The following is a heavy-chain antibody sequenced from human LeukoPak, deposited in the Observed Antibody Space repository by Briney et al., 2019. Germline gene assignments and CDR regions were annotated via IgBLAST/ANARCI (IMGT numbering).Heavy chain of an antibody. CDR2: IYYSGNT. D-gene: IGHD3-22*01. Sequence: SSETLSLTCTVSGDSISTSNSYWGWIRQPPGKGLEWIGSIYYSGNTYYNASLKSRVTISVDTSKNQFSLKLTSVTAADTAVYYCARRVTYYYDSSGYSSDLELDYWGQGTLVTVSS. CDR3: ARRVTYYYDSSGYSSDLELDY. J-gene: IGHJ4*02. V-gene: IGHV4-39*01. CDR1: GDSISTSNSY.